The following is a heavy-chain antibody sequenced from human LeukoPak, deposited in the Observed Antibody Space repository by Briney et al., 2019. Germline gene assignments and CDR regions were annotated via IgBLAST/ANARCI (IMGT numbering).Heavy chain of an antibody. J-gene: IGHJ2*01. D-gene: IGHD3-22*01. CDR1: GGSFSGYY. CDR3: ARLQRDSTGYWYFDL. V-gene: IGHV4-34*01. Sequence: SETLSLTCAVYGGSFSGYYWSWIRQPPGKGLEWIGEINHSGSTNYNPSLKSRVTISVDTSQNQFSLNLSSMTAADTAIYYCARLQRDSTGYWYFDLWGRGTLVTVSS. CDR2: INHSGST.